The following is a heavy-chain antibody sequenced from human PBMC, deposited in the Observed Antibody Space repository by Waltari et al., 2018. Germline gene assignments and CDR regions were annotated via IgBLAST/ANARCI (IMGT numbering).Heavy chain of an antibody. CDR2: INPSGGST. Sequence: QVQLVQSGAEVKKPGASVKVSCKASGYTFTSYYMHWVRQAPGQGLEWMGIINPSGGSTSDAQKFQGRVTMTRDTSTGTGYMELSSLRSEDTAVYYCARDKELGAYYYDSSGYHRLPSLDYWGQGTLVTVSS. CDR3: ARDKELGAYYYDSSGYHRLPSLDY. V-gene: IGHV1-46*01. CDR1: GYTFTSYY. J-gene: IGHJ4*02. D-gene: IGHD3-22*01.